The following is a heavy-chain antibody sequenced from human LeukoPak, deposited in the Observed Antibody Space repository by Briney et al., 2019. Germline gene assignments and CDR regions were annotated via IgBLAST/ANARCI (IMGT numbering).Heavy chain of an antibody. J-gene: IGHJ4*02. Sequence: GGSLRLSCAASGFTFSNYGMHWVRQAPGKGLEWVAVISYDGSNKYYADSVKGRFTISRDNSKNTLYLQMNSLRAENTGVYYCARDYLNVGSSWFGCFDYWGQGTLVTVSS. V-gene: IGHV3-30*03. D-gene: IGHD6-13*01. CDR1: GFTFSNYG. CDR2: ISYDGSNK. CDR3: ARDYLNVGSSWFGCFDY.